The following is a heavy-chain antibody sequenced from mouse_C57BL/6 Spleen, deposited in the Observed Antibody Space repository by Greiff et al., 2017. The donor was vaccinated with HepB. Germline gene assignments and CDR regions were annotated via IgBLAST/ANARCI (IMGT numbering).Heavy chain of an antibody. D-gene: IGHD3-2*02. V-gene: IGHV5-6*01. CDR1: GFTFSSYG. J-gene: IGHJ4*01. CDR3: ARLDSSAIYAMDY. CDR2: ISSGGSYT. Sequence: EVKLMESGGDLVKPGGSLKLSCAASGFTFSSYGMSWVRQTPDKRLEWVATISSGGSYTYYPDSVKGRFTISRDNAKNTLYLQMSSLKSEDTAMYYCARLDSSAIYAMDYWGQGTSVTVSS.